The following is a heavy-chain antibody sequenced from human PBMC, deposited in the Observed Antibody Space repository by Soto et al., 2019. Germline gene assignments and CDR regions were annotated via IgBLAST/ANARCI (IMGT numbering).Heavy chain of an antibody. CDR3: ARDPTTVPYHYYYYYMDV. D-gene: IGHD4-17*01. Sequence: EVQLVESGGGLVQPGGSLRLSCAASGFTFSSYAMHWVRQAPGKGLEYVSAISSNGGSTYYANSVKGRFTISRDNSNNTLYLQMGSMRAEDMAVYYCARDPTTVPYHYYYYYMDVWGKGTTVTVSS. J-gene: IGHJ6*03. V-gene: IGHV3-64*01. CDR2: ISSNGGST. CDR1: GFTFSSYA.